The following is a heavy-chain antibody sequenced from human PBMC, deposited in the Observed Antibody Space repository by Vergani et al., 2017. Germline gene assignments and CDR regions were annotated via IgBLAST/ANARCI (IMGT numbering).Heavy chain of an antibody. Sequence: QVQLVQSGAEVKKPGASVKVSCKASGYTFTGYYMHWVRQAPGQGLEWMGWINPNSGGTNYAQKFQGWVTMTRNTSISTAYMELSRLRSDDTAVYYCARSSVVAAQTIDYWGQGTLVTVSS. J-gene: IGHJ4*02. CDR2: INPNSGGT. D-gene: IGHD2-15*01. V-gene: IGHV1-2*04. CDR3: ARSSVVAAQTIDY. CDR1: GYTFTGYY.